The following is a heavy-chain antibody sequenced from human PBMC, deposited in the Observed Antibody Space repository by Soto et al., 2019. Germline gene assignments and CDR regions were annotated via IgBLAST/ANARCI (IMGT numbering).Heavy chain of an antibody. D-gene: IGHD3-9*01. V-gene: IGHV3-23*01. J-gene: IGHJ4*02. CDR3: ATSFRYVDN. CDR1: GFTPTTTP. CDR2: ISGTASRT. Sequence: PGGSLRLSCAGSGFTPTTTPLSWVRQAPGKGLEWVTTISGTASRTYYVDSGKGRFFISRDNSKNTVTLQMNNLTVDDTAVYYCATSFRYVDNWGQGTRVTVSS.